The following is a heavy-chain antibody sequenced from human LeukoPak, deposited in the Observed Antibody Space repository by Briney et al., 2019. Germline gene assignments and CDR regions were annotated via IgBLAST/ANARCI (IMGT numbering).Heavy chain of an antibody. Sequence: SETLSLTCAVYGGSFSGYYWSWIRQPPGKGLEWIGEINHSGSTNYNPSLKSRVTISVDTSKNQFSLKLSSVTAADTAVYCCAREGRWLQFYYFDYWGQGTLVTVSS. D-gene: IGHD5-24*01. V-gene: IGHV4-34*01. J-gene: IGHJ4*02. CDR2: INHSGST. CDR1: GGSFSGYY. CDR3: AREGRWLQFYYFDY.